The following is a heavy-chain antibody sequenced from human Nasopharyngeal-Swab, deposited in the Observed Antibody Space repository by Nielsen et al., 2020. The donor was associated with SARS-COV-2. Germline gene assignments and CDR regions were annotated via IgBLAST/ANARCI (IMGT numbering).Heavy chain of an antibody. J-gene: IGHJ6*02. CDR3: ARGVDTAMVKDYYGMDV. Sequence: WIRQPPGKGLEWIGEIYHSGSTNYNPSLKSRVTISVDKSKNQFSLKLSSVTAADTAVYYCARGVDTAMVKDYYGMDVWGQGTTVTVSS. D-gene: IGHD5-18*01. V-gene: IGHV4-4*02. CDR2: IYHSGST.